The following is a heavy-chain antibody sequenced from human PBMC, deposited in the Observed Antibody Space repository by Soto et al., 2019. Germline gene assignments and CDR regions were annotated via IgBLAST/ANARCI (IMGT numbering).Heavy chain of an antibody. CDR3: AKDRAVVVVAAMSFDP. CDR2: ISGSGGST. V-gene: IGHV3-23*01. D-gene: IGHD2-15*01. CDR1: GFTFSSYA. J-gene: IGHJ5*02. Sequence: GSLRLSCAASGFTFSSYAMSWVRQAPGKGLEWVSAISGSGGSTYYADSVKGRFTISRDNSKNTLYLQMNSLRAEDTAVYYCAKDRAVVVVAAMSFDPWGQGTLVTVSS.